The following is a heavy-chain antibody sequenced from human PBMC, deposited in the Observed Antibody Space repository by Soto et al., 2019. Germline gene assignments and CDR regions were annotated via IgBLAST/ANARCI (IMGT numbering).Heavy chain of an antibody. Sequence: SETLSLTCAVYGGSFSGYYWSWICQPPGKGLEWIGEINHSGSTNYNPSLKSQVTISVDTSKNQFSLKLSSVTAADTAVYYCARGHPRIRGSGRHWFDPWGRGTLVTVSS. V-gene: IGHV4-34*01. CDR1: GGSFSGYY. J-gene: IGHJ5*02. D-gene: IGHD3-10*01. CDR2: INHSGST. CDR3: ARGHPRIRGSGRHWFDP.